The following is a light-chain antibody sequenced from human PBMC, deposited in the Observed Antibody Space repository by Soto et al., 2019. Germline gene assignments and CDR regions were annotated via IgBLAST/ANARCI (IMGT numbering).Light chain of an antibody. CDR1: QSIRNE. CDR3: LQDYDYPLT. V-gene: IGKV1-6*01. CDR2: AAS. Sequence: QMTQSPSSLSASVGDRVTITCRASQSIRNELSWFQQRPGNAPTLLISAASRLQSGVPSRFSGRGSGTDFTPTISSLQPEDFATYYCLQDYDYPLTFGQGTKVDIK. J-gene: IGKJ1*01.